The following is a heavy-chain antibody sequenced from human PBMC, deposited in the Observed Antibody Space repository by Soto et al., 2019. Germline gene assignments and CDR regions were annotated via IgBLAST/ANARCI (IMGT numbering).Heavy chain of an antibody. J-gene: IGHJ4*02. CDR3: ATMGTPATGLYYFDF. D-gene: IGHD2-15*01. V-gene: IGHV4-59*03. CDR2: TSHTGTT. CDR1: GVSISSDY. Sequence: SETVSLTCTVSGVSISSDYWAWIRQSLGRGLEWIAYTSHTGTTDYSPSLKSRVTISLDTSKNQFSLKLTSVTAADTAVYYCATMGTPATGLYYFDFRGQGTLVTVSS.